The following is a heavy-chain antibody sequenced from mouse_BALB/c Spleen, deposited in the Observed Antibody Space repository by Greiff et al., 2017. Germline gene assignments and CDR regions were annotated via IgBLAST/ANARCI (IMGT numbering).Heavy chain of an antibody. J-gene: IGHJ1*01. CDR2: ISTYYGDA. D-gene: IGHD1-2*01. CDR3: ARAYYGYGWYFDV. V-gene: IGHV1S137*01. Sequence: VQLQESGAELVRPGVSVKISCKGSGYTFTDYAMHWVKQSHAKSLEWIGVISTYYGDASYNQKFKGKATMTVDKSSSTAYMELARLTSEDSAIYYCARAYYGYGWYFDVWGAGTTVTVSS. CDR1: GYTFTDYA.